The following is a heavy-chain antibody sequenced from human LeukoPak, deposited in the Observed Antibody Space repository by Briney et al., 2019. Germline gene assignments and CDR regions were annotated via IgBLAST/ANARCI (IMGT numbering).Heavy chain of an antibody. J-gene: IGHJ4*02. CDR3: ARDFMYSVNCAGC. CDR1: GFIFSSYW. Sequence: GGSLRLSCAASGFIFSSYWMHWVRHAPGKGLAWVSRINTDVSSTSYADSVKGRFTISRDNAKNTLYLQMNSLRAEDTAVYYCARDFMYSVNCAGCWGQGTLVSVS. D-gene: IGHD6-13*01. CDR2: INTDVSST. V-gene: IGHV3-74*01.